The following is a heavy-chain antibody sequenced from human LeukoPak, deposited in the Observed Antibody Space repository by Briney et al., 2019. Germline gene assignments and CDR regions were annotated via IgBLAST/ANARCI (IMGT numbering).Heavy chain of an antibody. V-gene: IGHV1-46*01. CDR1: GYTFTSYY. CDR3: AKVIGVVSPIGD. Sequence: ASVKVSCKASGYTFTSYYMHWVRQAPGQGLEWMGIINPSGGSTSYAQKFQGRVTMTRDTSTSTVYMELNSLRAEDTAVYYCAKVIGVVSPIGDWGQGTLVTVSS. CDR2: INPSGGST. J-gene: IGHJ4*02. D-gene: IGHD3-22*01.